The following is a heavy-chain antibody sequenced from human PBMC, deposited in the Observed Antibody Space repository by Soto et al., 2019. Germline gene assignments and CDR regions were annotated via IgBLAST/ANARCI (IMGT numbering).Heavy chain of an antibody. CDR2: IYYSGST. V-gene: IGHV4-59*01. Sequence: QVQLQESGPGLAKPSETLSLTCTVSGGSISSYYWNWIRQTPGKGLEWIGYIYYSGSTNYNPSLERRVTISVDTTKNQFSLKLRSVTAADTAVYYCATQTGNQNCYMDVWGKGTTVTVSS. CDR3: ATQTGNQNCYMDV. CDR1: GGSISSYY. J-gene: IGHJ6*03. D-gene: IGHD1-1*01.